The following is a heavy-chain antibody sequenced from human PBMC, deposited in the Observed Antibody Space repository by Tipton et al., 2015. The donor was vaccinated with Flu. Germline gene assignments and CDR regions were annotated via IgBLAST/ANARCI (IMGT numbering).Heavy chain of an antibody. Sequence: SLRLSCAASGFTFDYYGMHWVRQAPGRGLQWVAFMWSDGGNEKYADSVKGRFTISRDNSKNTLYLQMNSLRAEDTAVYYCAKKMERGQLVGRFDYWGQGTLVTVSS. CDR3: AKKMERGQLVGRFDY. J-gene: IGHJ4*02. CDR2: MWSDGGNE. CDR1: GFTFDYYG. D-gene: IGHD6-6*01. V-gene: IGHV3-33*06.